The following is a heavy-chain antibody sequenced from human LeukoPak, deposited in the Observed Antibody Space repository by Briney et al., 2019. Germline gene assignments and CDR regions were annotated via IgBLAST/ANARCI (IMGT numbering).Heavy chain of an antibody. J-gene: IGHJ4*02. V-gene: IGHV4-38-2*01. D-gene: IGHD6-13*01. Sequence: SETLSLTCAVSGSSISSGYYWGWIRQPPGKGLEWIGSIYNSVSTYYNPSLKSRVTISVDTSKNQVSLKLTSVTAADSAVYYCARRIAAPTYFDYWGQGTLVTVSS. CDR2: IYNSVST. CDR3: ARRIAAPTYFDY. CDR1: GSSISSGYY.